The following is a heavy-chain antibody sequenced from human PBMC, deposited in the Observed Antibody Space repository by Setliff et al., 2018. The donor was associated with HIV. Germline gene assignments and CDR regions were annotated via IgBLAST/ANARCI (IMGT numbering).Heavy chain of an antibody. CDR1: GDSIGDYY. CDR2: VYASAYS. Sequence: LTCTVSGDSIGDYYWNWIRQPAGKGLEWIGRVYASAYSNYNPSLKSRVTMSVDTSQNQFSLKLRSVNAADTAVYYCARDWVTRSNYYGSGSPWYFDFWGRGILVTVSS. CDR3: ARDWVTRSNYYGSGSPWYFDF. V-gene: IGHV4-4*07. D-gene: IGHD3-10*01. J-gene: IGHJ2*01.